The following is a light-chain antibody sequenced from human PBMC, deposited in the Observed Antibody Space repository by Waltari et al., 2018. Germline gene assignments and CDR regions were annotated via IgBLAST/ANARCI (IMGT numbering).Light chain of an antibody. CDR2: GAS. J-gene: IGKJ1*01. Sequence: EIVLTQSPGTLSLSPGERATLSCRASQSVDSSYLAWYQQKPGQAPRLLIYGASTRAAGIADRFSCGGSGTDFTLTISRLEPEDFAVYYCQQYVSPPRTFGQGTKVEIK. V-gene: IGKV3-20*01. CDR1: QSVDSSY. CDR3: QQYVSPPRT.